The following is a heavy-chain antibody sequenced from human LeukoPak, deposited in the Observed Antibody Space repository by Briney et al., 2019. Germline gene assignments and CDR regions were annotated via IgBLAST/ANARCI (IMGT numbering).Heavy chain of an antibody. CDR2: ISSSSTYI. CDR3: ARGSRTIELGDDY. Sequence: KPGGSLRLSCAASGFSFSSYTMNWVRQAPGKGLEWVSIISSSSTYIYYADSVKGRFTISRDNAKNSLYLQMNSLRAEDTAVYYCARGSRTIELGDDYWGQGTLVTVSS. CDR1: GFSFSSYT. V-gene: IGHV3-21*01. D-gene: IGHD5-24*01. J-gene: IGHJ4*02.